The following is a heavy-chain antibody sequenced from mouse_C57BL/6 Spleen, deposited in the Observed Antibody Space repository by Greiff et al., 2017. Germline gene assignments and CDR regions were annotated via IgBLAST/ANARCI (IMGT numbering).Heavy chain of an antibody. Sequence: EVKLQESGPGMVKPSQSLSLTCTVTGYSITSGYDWHWIRHFPGNKLEWMGYISYSGSTNYNQSLKSRISITHDTYKNHFFLKLNSVTTEDTATDYCARDGDYDEYFDVWGTGTTVTVSS. V-gene: IGHV3-1*01. CDR1: GYSITSGYD. CDR2: ISYSGST. D-gene: IGHD2-4*01. J-gene: IGHJ1*03. CDR3: ARDGDYDEYFDV.